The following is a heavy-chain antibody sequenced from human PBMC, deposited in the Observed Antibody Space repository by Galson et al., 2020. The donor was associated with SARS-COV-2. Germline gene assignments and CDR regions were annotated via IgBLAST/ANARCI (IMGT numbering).Heavy chain of an antibody. D-gene: IGHD1-1*01. CDR3: ARGGWNNAHYYSYMDV. Sequence: SVQLPCKASPGTSSTYAISWVRQAPGQGLKWMGGTIPIFGTEKYAQKFQGRVTITADELTSTAYMEMSSLRSEDTAVYYCARGGWNNAHYYSYMDVWGKGTTVTVSS. V-gene: IGHV1-69*13. CDR2: TIPIFGTE. J-gene: IGHJ6*03. CDR1: PGTSSTYA.